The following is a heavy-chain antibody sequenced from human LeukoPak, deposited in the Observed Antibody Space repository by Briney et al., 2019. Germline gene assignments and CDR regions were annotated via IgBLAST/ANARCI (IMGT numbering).Heavy chain of an antibody. CDR2: ISNSGSYI. V-gene: IGHV3-21*01. D-gene: IGHD2-2*01. J-gene: IGHJ4*02. CDR1: GFTFSSYS. CDR3: ANHLACGSTSCPPFDY. Sequence: PGGSLRLSCAASGFTFSSYSMNWVRQAPGKGLEWVSSISNSGSYIYYTDSVKGRFTISRDNAKNSLYLQMNSLRAEDTAVYYCANHLACGSTSCPPFDYWGQGTLVTVSS.